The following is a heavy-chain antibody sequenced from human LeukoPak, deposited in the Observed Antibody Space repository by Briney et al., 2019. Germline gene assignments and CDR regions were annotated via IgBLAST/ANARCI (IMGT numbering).Heavy chain of an antibody. Sequence: GGSLRLSCATSGFTFRSYNMNWVRQAPGKGLEWVSSISGRSRSTSIYYADSVKGRFTISRDNAKNSLYLQMNSLRAEDTAVYYCARDQGDYGSGSYYIFDYWGQGTLVTVSS. J-gene: IGHJ4*02. CDR1: GFTFRSYN. V-gene: IGHV3-21*01. D-gene: IGHD3-10*01. CDR3: ARDQGDYGSGSYYIFDY. CDR2: ISGRSRSTSI.